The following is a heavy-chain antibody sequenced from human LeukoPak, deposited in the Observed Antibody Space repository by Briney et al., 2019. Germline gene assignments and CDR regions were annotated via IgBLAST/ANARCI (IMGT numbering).Heavy chain of an antibody. CDR2: INWNGDST. J-gene: IGHJ4*02. CDR3: ARDRSTVAGTSFDY. Sequence: GGSLRLSCAASGFTFDDYGMSWVRQAPGKGLEWVSGINWNGDSTGYVDSAKGRFTISRDNAKNSLYLQMNSLRAEDTALYYCARDRSTVAGTSFDYWGQGTLVTVSS. CDR1: GFTFDDYG. V-gene: IGHV3-20*04. D-gene: IGHD6-19*01.